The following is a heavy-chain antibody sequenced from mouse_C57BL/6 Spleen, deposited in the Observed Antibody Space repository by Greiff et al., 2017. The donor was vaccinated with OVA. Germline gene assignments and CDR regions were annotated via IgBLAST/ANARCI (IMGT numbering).Heavy chain of an antibody. V-gene: IGHV1-53*01. D-gene: IGHD1-1*01. J-gene: IGHJ2*01. CDR2: INPSNGGT. CDR1: GYTFTSYW. Sequence: QVQLQQPGTELVKPGASVKLSCKASGYTFTSYWMHWVKQRPGQGLEWIGNINPSNGGTNYNEKFKSKATLTVDKSSSTAYMQLSSLTSEDSAVYYCARGRGRGSSSPYYFDYWGQGTTLTVSS. CDR3: ARGRGRGSSSPYYFDY.